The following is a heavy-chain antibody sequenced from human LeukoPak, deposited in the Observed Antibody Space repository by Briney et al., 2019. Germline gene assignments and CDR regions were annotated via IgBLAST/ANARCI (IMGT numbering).Heavy chain of an antibody. CDR3: ARSGYSYGYTGEKYYYYYMDV. CDR1: GGSFSTYY. Sequence: PSETLSLTCAVYGGSFSTYYWSWIRQPPGKGLEWIGEINHSGSTNYNPSLKSRVTISVDTSKNQFSLKLNSVTAADTAVYYCARSGYSYGYTGEKYYYYYMDVWGKGTTVTVSS. J-gene: IGHJ6*03. D-gene: IGHD5-18*01. V-gene: IGHV4-34*01. CDR2: INHSGST.